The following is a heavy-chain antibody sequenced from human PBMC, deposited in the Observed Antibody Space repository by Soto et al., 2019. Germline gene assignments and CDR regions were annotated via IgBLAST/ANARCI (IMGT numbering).Heavy chain of an antibody. V-gene: IGHV6-1*01. CDR1: GDSVSSNSAA. D-gene: IGHD6-13*01. J-gene: IGHJ5*02. Sequence: SQTLSLTCAISGDSVSSNSAAWNWIRQSPSRGLEWLGRTYYRSKWYNDYAVSVKSRITINPDTSKNQFSLQLNSVTPEDTAVYYCAGQDVGSSSPLPLTFDPWGQGTLVTVSS. CDR3: AGQDVGSSSPLPLTFDP. CDR2: TYYRSKWYN.